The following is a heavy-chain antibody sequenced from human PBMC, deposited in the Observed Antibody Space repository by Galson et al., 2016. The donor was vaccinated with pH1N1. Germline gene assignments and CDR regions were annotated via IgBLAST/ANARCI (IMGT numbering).Heavy chain of an antibody. CDR2: IIPIFGTA. V-gene: IGHV1-69*13. D-gene: IGHD6-25*01. J-gene: IGHJ3*02. CDR1: GGTFSSYA. Sequence: SVKVSCKASGGTFSSYAISWVRQAPGQGLEWMGGIIPIFGTANYAQKFQGRVTITADESTSTAYMELNSLTSEDTALYFCARDGGRAGAFDIWGPGTMVTVSS. CDR3: ARDGGRAGAFDI.